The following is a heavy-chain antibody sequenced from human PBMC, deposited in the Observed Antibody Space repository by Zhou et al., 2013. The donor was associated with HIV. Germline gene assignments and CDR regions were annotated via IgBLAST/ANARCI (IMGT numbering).Heavy chain of an antibody. Sequence: QVQLVQSGPEVKRPGASVKVSCKASGYTLTDFGISWVRQAPGQGLEWVGWISSFRGYTNYAQRFQGRVSVTTDTSTNTAYMELRSLRFDDTAVYYCARGLSARWGGGGFFYMDVWGKGTTVTVS. V-gene: IGHV1-18*01. D-gene: IGHD6-25*01. J-gene: IGHJ6*03. CDR2: ISSFRGYT. CDR1: GYTLTDFG. CDR3: ARGLSARWGGGGFFYMDV.